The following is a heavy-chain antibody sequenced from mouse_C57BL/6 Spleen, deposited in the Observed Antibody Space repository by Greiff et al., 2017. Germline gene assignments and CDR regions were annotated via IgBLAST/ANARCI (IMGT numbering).Heavy chain of an antibody. CDR3: TSGDYGWFAY. Sequence: QVQLQQSGAELVRPGASVTLSCKASGYTFTDYEMHWVKQTPVHGLEWIGAIDPETGGTAYNQKFKGKAILTADKSSSTAYMELRSLTSEDSAVYYCTSGDYGWFAYWGQGTLVTVSA. CDR1: GYTFTDYE. CDR2: IDPETGGT. V-gene: IGHV1-15*01. J-gene: IGHJ3*01. D-gene: IGHD2-4*01.